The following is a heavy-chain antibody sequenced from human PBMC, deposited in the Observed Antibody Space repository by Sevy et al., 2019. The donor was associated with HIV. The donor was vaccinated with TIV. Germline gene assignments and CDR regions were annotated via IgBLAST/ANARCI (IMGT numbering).Heavy chain of an antibody. Sequence: SETLSLTCAVSGVSISSGAYSRNWIRQSPGKGLEWIGYIYHTGNTYYNPSLKSRITISLDRSKNQFSLRLSSVTAADTAVYFCARDGGTMTTPGSFDIWGQGTMVTVSS. CDR3: ARDGGTMTTPGSFDI. D-gene: IGHD4-17*01. V-gene: IGHV4-30-2*06. J-gene: IGHJ3*02. CDR2: IYHTGNT. CDR1: GVSISSGAYS.